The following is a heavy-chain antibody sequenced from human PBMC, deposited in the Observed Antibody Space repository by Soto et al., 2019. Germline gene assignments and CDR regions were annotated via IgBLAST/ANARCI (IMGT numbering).Heavy chain of an antibody. J-gene: IGHJ4*02. CDR3: AKLRAAGTYGSFDY. Sequence: GGSLRLSCAASGFTFSSYAMSWVRQAPGKGLEWVSAISGSGGSTNYADSVKGRFTISRDNSKNTLYLQMNSLRAEDTAVYYCAKLRAAGTYGSFDYWGQETLVTVSS. V-gene: IGHV3-23*01. CDR2: ISGSGGST. CDR1: GFTFSSYA. D-gene: IGHD6-13*01.